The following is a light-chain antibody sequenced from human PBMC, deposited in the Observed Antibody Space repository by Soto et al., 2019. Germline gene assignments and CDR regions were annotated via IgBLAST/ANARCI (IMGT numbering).Light chain of an antibody. Sequence: EIVLTQSPGTLSLSPGDRVTLSCRASQSVHTNYFSWYQQTPGQAPRLLMYATSSRAVGIPDRFSGSGSGTDFTLTISRLEPEDFAMYYCQQYGDYNSPRYSFGQGTRLEI. J-gene: IGKJ2*03. CDR2: ATS. CDR3: QQYGDYNSPRYS. V-gene: IGKV3-20*01. CDR1: QSVHTNY.